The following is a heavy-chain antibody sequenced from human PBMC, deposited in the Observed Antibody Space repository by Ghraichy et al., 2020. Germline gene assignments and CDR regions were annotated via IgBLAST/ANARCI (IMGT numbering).Heavy chain of an antibody. Sequence: GGSLRLSCAASGFTFRTYTFNWVRQAPGKGLEWVSYISGSSSTIYYADSVKGRLTISRDNAKNSLYLQMNSLRDEDTAVYYCAREKVTTDNYYYGMDVWGQGTTVTV. J-gene: IGHJ6*02. CDR2: ISGSSSTI. V-gene: IGHV3-48*02. CDR1: GFTFRTYT. D-gene: IGHD4-17*01. CDR3: AREKVTTDNYYYGMDV.